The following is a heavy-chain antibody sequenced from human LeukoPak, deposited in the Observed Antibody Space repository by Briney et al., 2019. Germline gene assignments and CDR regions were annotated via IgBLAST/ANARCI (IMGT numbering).Heavy chain of an antibody. J-gene: IGHJ4*02. D-gene: IGHD3-10*01. CDR3: ATSVPGFGESLNY. Sequence: GGSLRLSCVASGFRFNTYWMTWVRQAPGKGLEWVANIRADGSEKKYVDSVKGRFTLSRDNAKNSVYLQMNSMRVEDKAVYYCATSVPGFGESLNYWGQGTLVTVSS. V-gene: IGHV3-7*01. CDR2: IRADGSEK. CDR1: GFRFNTYW.